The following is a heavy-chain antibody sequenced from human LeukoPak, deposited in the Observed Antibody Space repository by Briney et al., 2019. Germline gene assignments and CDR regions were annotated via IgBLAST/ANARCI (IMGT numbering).Heavy chain of an antibody. CDR1: GGSISSNY. CDR2: IYSSGTT. CDR3: ARIHRRADSSGYYYEDWYFDL. D-gene: IGHD3-22*01. Sequence: SETLSLTCIVSGGSISSNYWSWIRQPAGKGLEWIGRIYSSGTTTYIPSLKSRVTMSGDTSKNQLSLRLTSVTGADTAVYYCARIHRRADSSGYYYEDWYFDLWGRGTLVTVSS. V-gene: IGHV4-4*07. J-gene: IGHJ2*01.